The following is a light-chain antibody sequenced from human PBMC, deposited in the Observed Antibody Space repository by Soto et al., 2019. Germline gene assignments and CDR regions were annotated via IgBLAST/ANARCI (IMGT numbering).Light chain of an antibody. CDR1: QSVSSN. V-gene: IGKV3-15*01. J-gene: IGKJ2*01. CDR2: GAS. CDR3: QQYNNWPPYT. Sequence: EIVMTQSPATLSVSPGERVTLSCRASQSVSSNLAWYQQKPGQAPRLLIYGASTRATGIPARFSGSGSGTEFTLTISSLPSEDFALYYCQQYNNWPPYTFGQGTKLEIK.